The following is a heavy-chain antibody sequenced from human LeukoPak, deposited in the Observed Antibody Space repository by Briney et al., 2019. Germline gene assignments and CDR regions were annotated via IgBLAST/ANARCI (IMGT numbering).Heavy chain of an antibody. CDR3: AKDWVLKLLPDAFDI. J-gene: IGHJ3*02. Sequence: GGSLRLSCAASGLTFTSYAMRWVRQAPGKGREWVSAISGSGGSTYYADSVKGRFTISRDNYKNTLYLQMNSLRAEDTAVYYCAKDWVLKLLPDAFDIWGQGTMVTVSS. CDR1: GLTFTSYA. V-gene: IGHV3-23*01. CDR2: ISGSGGST. D-gene: IGHD2-15*01.